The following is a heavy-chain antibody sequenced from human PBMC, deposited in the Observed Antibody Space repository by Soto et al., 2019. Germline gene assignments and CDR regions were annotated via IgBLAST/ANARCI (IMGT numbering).Heavy chain of an antibody. CDR1: GYSFTSYW. Sequence: GESLKISYERPGYSFTSYWICSVRQMPGKGLEWMGIIYPGDYDTRYSPSYQGQVTISADKSISTAYLQWSSLKASDTAMYYCAKSGPQWDFDYWGQGALVTVSS. J-gene: IGHJ4*02. CDR3: AKSGPQWDFDY. V-gene: IGHV5-51*01. D-gene: IGHD1-26*01. CDR2: IYPGDYDT.